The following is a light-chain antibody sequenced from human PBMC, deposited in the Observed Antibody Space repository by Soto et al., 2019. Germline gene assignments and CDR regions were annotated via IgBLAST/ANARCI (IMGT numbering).Light chain of an antibody. CDR2: GAS. V-gene: IGKV1-39*01. CDR3: QQSYTSPPT. J-gene: IGKJ5*01. CDR1: LSIGKH. Sequence: DIQMTQSPSFLSASVGDRVTITCRASLSIGKHLNWYQQKPGKAPKFLIYGASTLQSGVPSRFTGSGSGTDFTLTVNSLQAEDFATYCCQQSYTSPPTCGQGTRLEI.